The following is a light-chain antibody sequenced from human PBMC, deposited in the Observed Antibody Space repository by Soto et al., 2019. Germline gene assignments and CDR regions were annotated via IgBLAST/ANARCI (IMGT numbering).Light chain of an antibody. CDR3: QQYYSYPRT. CDR1: QGISSY. V-gene: IGKV1-8*01. J-gene: IGKJ2*02. CDR2: AAS. Sequence: AIRMTQSPSSLSASTGDRVTITCRASQGISSYLAWYQQKPGKAPKLLIYAASTLQSGVPSRFSGSGSGTDFTLTISCLQPQDFATYYCQQYYSYPRTFGQATKVDI.